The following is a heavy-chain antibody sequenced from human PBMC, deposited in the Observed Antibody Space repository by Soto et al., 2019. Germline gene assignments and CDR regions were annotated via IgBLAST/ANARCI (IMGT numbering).Heavy chain of an antibody. V-gene: IGHV1-69*01. D-gene: IGHD5-18*01. Sequence: QVLMVQSGAEVKKPGSSVKVSCRAGRGSFSASGFSWVRQAPGQGLEWVGGFISIFGTANYAQKFQDRVTVTADESTNTVYMELSSLRPEDTAVYYCPRSGYSYGPNMDWGQGTLVTVSS. CDR3: PRSGYSYGPNMD. J-gene: IGHJ4*02. CDR2: FISIFGTA. CDR1: RGSFSASG.